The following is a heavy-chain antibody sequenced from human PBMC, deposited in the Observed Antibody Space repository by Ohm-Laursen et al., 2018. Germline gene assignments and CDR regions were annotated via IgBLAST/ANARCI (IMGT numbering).Heavy chain of an antibody. J-gene: IGHJ4*02. CDR2: INHSGST. Sequence: SDTLSLTCAVYGGSFSGYYWSWIRQPPGKGLEWIGEINHSGSTNYNPSLKSRVTISVDTSKNQFSLKLSSVTAADTAVYYCARASSSIAVAGLDYWGQGTLVTVSS. D-gene: IGHD6-19*01. CDR3: ARASSSIAVAGLDY. V-gene: IGHV4-34*01. CDR1: GGSFSGYY.